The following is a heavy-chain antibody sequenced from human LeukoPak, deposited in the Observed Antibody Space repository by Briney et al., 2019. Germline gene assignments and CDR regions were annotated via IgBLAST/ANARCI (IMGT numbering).Heavy chain of an antibody. J-gene: IGHJ6*03. Sequence: KPSETLSLTCTVSGGSISSYYWSWIRQPPGKGREWIGYIYYSGSTNYNPTLKSRVTISVDTSKNQFSLKLSSVTAADTAVYYCARDSMVRGVRPNYYYYMDVWGKGTTVTVSS. D-gene: IGHD3-10*01. CDR3: ARDSMVRGVRPNYYYYMDV. CDR1: GGSISSYY. CDR2: IYYSGST. V-gene: IGHV4-59*01.